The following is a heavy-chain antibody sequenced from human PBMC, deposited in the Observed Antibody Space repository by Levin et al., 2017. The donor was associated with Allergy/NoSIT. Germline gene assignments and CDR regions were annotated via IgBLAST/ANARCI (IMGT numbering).Heavy chain of an antibody. CDR1: GGSFSGYY. J-gene: IGHJ5*02. CDR2: INHSRST. Sequence: SETLSLTCAVYGGSFSGYYWSWIRQPPGKGLEWIGEINHSRSTNYNPSLKSRVTISVDTSKNQFSLKLSSVTAADTAVYYCARGGYCSSTSCSEKWFDPWGQGTLVTVSS. V-gene: IGHV4-34*01. D-gene: IGHD2-2*01. CDR3: ARGGYCSSTSCSEKWFDP.